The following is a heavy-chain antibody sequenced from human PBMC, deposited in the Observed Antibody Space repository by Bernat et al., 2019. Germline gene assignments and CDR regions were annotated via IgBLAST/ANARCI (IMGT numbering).Heavy chain of an antibody. CDR2: IYYSGST. J-gene: IGHJ6*03. CDR3: ARETGYSSSWSRYYYYYYMDV. CDR1: GGSISSYY. V-gene: IGHV4-59*01. D-gene: IGHD6-13*01. Sequence: QVQLQESGPGLVKPSETLSLTCTVSGGSISSYYWSWIRQPPGKGLEWIGYIYYSGSTNYNPSLKSRVTISVDTSKNQFSLKLSSVTAADTAVYYCARETGYSSSWSRYYYYYYMDVWGKGTTVTVSS.